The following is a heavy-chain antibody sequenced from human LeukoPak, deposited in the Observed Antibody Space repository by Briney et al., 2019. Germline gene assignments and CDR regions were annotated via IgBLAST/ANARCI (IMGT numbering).Heavy chain of an antibody. CDR1: GFTFCHYW. Sequence: PGGSLRLSCAASGFTFCHYWMHCVRQAPGKGLVWGSRIYIDGRSTTYADSVKGRFTISRDNAKSTLYLQMNSLRAEDTAVYYCARVRGGSGRSYAANAFDIWGQGTMVTVSS. CDR2: IYIDGRST. J-gene: IGHJ3*02. D-gene: IGHD1-26*01. V-gene: IGHV3-74*01. CDR3: ARVRGGSGRSYAANAFDI.